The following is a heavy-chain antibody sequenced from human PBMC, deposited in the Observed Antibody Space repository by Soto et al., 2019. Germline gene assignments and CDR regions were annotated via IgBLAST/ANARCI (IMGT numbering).Heavy chain of an antibody. V-gene: IGHV1-69*13. Sequence: SVKVSCKASGGTFSSYAISWVRQAPGQGLEWMGGIIPIFGTANYAQKFQGRVTITADESTSTAYMELSSLRSEDTAVYYCARGIAARRGYYYYYGMDVWGQGTTVTVSS. CDR1: GGTFSSYA. CDR3: ARGIAARRGYYYYYGMDV. CDR2: IIPIFGTA. D-gene: IGHD6-6*01. J-gene: IGHJ6*02.